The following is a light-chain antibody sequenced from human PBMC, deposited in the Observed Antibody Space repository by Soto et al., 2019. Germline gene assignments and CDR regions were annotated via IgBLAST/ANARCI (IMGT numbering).Light chain of an antibody. V-gene: IGLV7-43*01. CDR3: LLYYGGAQV. J-gene: IGLJ2*01. Sequence: QAVVTQEPSLTVSPGGTVTLTCASSTGAVTSGYYPNWFQQKPGQAPRALIYNTNNKHSWTTARFSGSLLGGKAALTLSGVQPEDEAEYYCLLYYGGAQVFGGGTKLTVL. CDR1: TGAVTSGYY. CDR2: NTN.